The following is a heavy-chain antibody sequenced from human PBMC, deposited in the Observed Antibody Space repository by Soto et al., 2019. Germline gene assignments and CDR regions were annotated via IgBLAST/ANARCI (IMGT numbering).Heavy chain of an antibody. D-gene: IGHD6-6*01. CDR1: GFTLSGYA. CDR2: ISTNGVGT. V-gene: IGHV3-64*01. Sequence: EVPLVESGGGLAQPGGSLRLSCAASGFTLSGYAMDWVRQAPGTGLEYVSGISTNGVGTYYANSVQGRFTISRDNSKNTVYLQMGSLRPEDMAVYYCARRARPDFYDMDFWGKGTTVTVSS. J-gene: IGHJ6*03. CDR3: ARRARPDFYDMDF.